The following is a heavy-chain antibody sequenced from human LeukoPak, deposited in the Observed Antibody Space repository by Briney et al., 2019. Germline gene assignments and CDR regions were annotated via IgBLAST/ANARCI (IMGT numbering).Heavy chain of an antibody. J-gene: IGHJ4*02. Sequence: GGSLRLSCAASGFTFSSYEMNWVRQAPGKGLEWVSYISSSGSTIYYADSVKGRFTISRDNAKNSLYLQMNSLRAEDTAVYYCARDPGYSYGYCFDYWGQGTLVTVSS. CDR3: ARDPGYSYGYCFDY. V-gene: IGHV3-48*03. CDR1: GFTFSSYE. D-gene: IGHD5-18*01. CDR2: ISSSGSTI.